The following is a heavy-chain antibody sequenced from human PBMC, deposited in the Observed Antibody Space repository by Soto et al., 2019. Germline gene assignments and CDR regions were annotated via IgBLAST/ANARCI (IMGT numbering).Heavy chain of an antibody. J-gene: IGHJ6*02. CDR3: ARDGREASGMDV. CDR1: GGSISSHY. CDR2: IYYRGST. V-gene: IGHV4-59*11. Sequence: SETLSLTCTVSGGSISSHYWSWVRQAPGKGLEWIGHIYYRGSTSYNPSPRSRSTISVDTSNNQFSLKLNSVTTADTAVYYCARDGREASGMDVWGQGTKVTVSS. D-gene: IGHD1-26*01.